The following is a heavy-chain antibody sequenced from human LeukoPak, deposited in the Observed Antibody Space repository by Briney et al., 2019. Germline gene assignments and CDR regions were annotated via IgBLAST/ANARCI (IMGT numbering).Heavy chain of an antibody. D-gene: IGHD3-22*01. CDR1: GASITNHY. J-gene: IGHJ5*02. CDR3: ATETLYDSSGYYRA. Sequence: ASETLSLTCSVSGASITNHYWTWIRQPSGKGLEWLGYIFNSGSTKYNPSLKSRVTISLDTSKNQFSLRLTSVTAADTAVYYCATETLYDSSGYYRAWGQGTLVTVSS. CDR2: IFNSGST. V-gene: IGHV4-59*11.